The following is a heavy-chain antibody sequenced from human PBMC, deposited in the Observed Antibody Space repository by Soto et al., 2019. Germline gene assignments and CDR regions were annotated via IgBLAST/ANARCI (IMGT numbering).Heavy chain of an antibody. V-gene: IGHV3-74*01. J-gene: IGHJ4*02. D-gene: IGHD1-26*01. CDR3: ARVAVGAYYFHY. CDR1: GFTFSNYG. Sequence: EVQLVESGGGLVQPGGSLRLSCAASGFTFSNYGMHWVRQAPGKGLVWVSRINSDGTTTSYADSVRGRFTISRDNARDTVYLQMNSLGAEDTAVYYCARVAVGAYYFHYWGQGTLVTVSS. CDR2: INSDGTTT.